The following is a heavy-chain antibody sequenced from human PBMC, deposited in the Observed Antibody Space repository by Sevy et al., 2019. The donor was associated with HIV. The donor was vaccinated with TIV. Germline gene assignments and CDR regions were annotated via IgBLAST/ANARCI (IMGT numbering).Heavy chain of an antibody. J-gene: IGHJ4*02. V-gene: IGHV3-21*01. CDR3: ARERGVGYYYDSSGYYYIDY. Sequence: GGSLRLSCAASGFTFSSYSMNWVRQAPGKGLEWVSSISSSSSYIYYADSVKGRFTISRDNAKNSLYLQMNSLRDEDTAVYYCARERGVGYYYDSSGYYYIDYWGQGTLVTVSS. CDR2: ISSSSSYI. CDR1: GFTFSSYS. D-gene: IGHD3-22*01.